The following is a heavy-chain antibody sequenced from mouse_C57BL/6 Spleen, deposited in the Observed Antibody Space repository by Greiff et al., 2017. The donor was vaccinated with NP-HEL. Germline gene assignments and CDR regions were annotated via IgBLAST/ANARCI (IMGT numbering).Heavy chain of an antibody. V-gene: IGHV1-53*01. CDR3: ARKDDYDRNYYAMDY. D-gene: IGHD2-4*01. CDR2: INPSNGGT. Sequence: QVQLKQPGTELVKPGASVKLSCKASGYTFTSYWMHWVKQRPGQGLEWIGNINPSNGGTNYNEKFKSKATLTVDKSSSTAYMQLSSLTSEDSAVYYCARKDDYDRNYYAMDYWGQGTSVTVSS. J-gene: IGHJ4*01. CDR1: GYTFTSYW.